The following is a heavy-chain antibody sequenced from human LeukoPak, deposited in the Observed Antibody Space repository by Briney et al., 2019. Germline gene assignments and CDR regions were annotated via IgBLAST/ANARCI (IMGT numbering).Heavy chain of an antibody. D-gene: IGHD6-13*01. J-gene: IGHJ6*03. CDR3: ASSWYYYYMDV. CDR2: IYYSGST. V-gene: IGHV4-39*01. Sequence: SETLSLTCTVSGGSISSSDYYWVWNRQPPGKGLEWIGSIYYSGSTYYNPSLKSRVTISVDTSKNQFSLKLTSVTAADTAVYYCASSWYYYYMDVWGKGTTVTVSS. CDR1: GGSISSSDYY.